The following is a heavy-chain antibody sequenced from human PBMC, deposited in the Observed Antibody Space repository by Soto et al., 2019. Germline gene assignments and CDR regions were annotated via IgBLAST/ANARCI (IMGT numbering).Heavy chain of an antibody. V-gene: IGHV1-3*01. CDR3: ARGDGYYCFDY. CDR1: GYTFTSYA. CDR2: INAGNGNT. J-gene: IGHJ4*02. Sequence: QVQPVQSGAEVKKPGASVKVSCKASGYTFTSYAMHWVRQAPGQRLEWMGWINAGNGNTKYSQKFQGRVTTTRATSASPASMALSSLRSDDTAVFSCARGDGYYCFDYWGQGTLVTVSS. D-gene: IGHD3-22*01.